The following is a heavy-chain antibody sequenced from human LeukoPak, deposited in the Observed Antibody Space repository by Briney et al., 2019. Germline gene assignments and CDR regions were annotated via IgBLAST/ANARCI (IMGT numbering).Heavy chain of an antibody. CDR1: GVSISSYY. Sequence: MASETLSLTCTVSGVSISSYYWSWLRQPPGKGLEWLVYIYYSWSTNYNPSLKSRVTKSVDTSKNQFSLKLSSVTAADTAVYYCARVGIAAAGSWFDRWGQGTLVTVSS. CDR3: ARVGIAAAGSWFDR. D-gene: IGHD6-13*01. V-gene: IGHV4-59*01. CDR2: IYYSWST. J-gene: IGHJ5*02.